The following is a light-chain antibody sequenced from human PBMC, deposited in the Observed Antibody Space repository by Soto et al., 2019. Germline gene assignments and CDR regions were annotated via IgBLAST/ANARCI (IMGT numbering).Light chain of an antibody. CDR2: GAS. Sequence: EIVLTKSPGTLSLSPGERATLSCRASESVSSRYLAWYQQKPGQAPRLLIYGASSRATGIPDRFSGSGSGTDFTLTISGLEPGDFAVYYCQQRSSFGQGTRLEIK. J-gene: IGKJ5*01. CDR3: QQRSS. CDR1: ESVSSRY. V-gene: IGKV3D-20*02.